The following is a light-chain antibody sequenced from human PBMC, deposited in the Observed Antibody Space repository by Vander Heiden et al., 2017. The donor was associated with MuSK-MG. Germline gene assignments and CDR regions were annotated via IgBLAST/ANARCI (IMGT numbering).Light chain of an antibody. CDR2: KTS. J-gene: IGKJ4*01. CDR3: QQDDNPPLS. Sequence: DIQMTQSPSTLSASVGDRVTITCRASRSIRTYLAWYQQKPGRAPKLLIYKTSSLEGGVPSRFGGSGSGTEFTLTINSLEPDDFATYYCQQDDNPPLSFGGWTKVXIK. V-gene: IGKV1-5*03. CDR1: RSIRTY.